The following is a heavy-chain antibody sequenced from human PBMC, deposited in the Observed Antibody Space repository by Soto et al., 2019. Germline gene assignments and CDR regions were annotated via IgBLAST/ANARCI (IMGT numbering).Heavy chain of an antibody. Sequence: QVQLQESGPGLVKPSETLSLTCTVSGGSISSYYWSWIRQPPGKGLEWIGYIYYSGSTNYNPSLKSRVTISVDTSKNQFSLKLSSVTAADTAVYYCARRGTVAYCGCDCYDYWYFDLWGRGTLVTVSS. CDR3: ARRGTVAYCGCDCYDYWYFDL. J-gene: IGHJ2*01. CDR1: GGSISSYY. CDR2: IYYSGST. D-gene: IGHD2-21*01. V-gene: IGHV4-59*08.